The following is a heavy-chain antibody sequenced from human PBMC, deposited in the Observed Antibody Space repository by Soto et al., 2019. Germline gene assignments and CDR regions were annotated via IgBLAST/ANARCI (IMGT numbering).Heavy chain of an antibody. V-gene: IGHV1-18*01. J-gene: IGHJ6*02. Sequence: AASVKVSCKASGYTFTSYGISWVRQAPGQGLEWMGWISAYNGNTNYAQKLQGRVTMTTDTSTSTAYMELRSLRSDDTAVYYCARDEILYISRDIVVVPAAIMREYYYGMDVWGQGTTVTV. D-gene: IGHD2-2*02. CDR3: ARDEILYISRDIVVVPAAIMREYYYGMDV. CDR2: ISAYNGNT. CDR1: GYTFTSYG.